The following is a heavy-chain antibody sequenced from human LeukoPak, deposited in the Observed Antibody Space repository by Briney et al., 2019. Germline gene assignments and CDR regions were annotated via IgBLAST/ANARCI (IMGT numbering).Heavy chain of an antibody. J-gene: IGHJ4*02. Sequence: GGSLRLSCAASGFTFSTYWMSWIRQAPGEGLEWVANIKQDGSEKNYVDSVRGRFTISRDNAKNSLYLQMNNLRAEDTGAYYCTRNTGDYWGQGTLVTVSS. V-gene: IGHV3-7*01. CDR1: GFTFSTYW. D-gene: IGHD1-14*01. CDR3: TRNTGDY. CDR2: IKQDGSEK.